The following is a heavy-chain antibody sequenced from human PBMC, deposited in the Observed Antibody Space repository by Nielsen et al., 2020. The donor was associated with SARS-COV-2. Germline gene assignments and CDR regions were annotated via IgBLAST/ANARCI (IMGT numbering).Heavy chain of an antibody. CDR1: GFTFSDYY. V-gene: IGHV3-11*06. CDR2: ISSSSSYT. J-gene: IGHJ4*02. CDR3: AKAPYCSGGSCYPLDY. D-gene: IGHD2-15*01. Sequence: GGSLRLSCAASGFTFSDYYMSWIRQAPGKGLEWVSYISSSSSYTNYADSVKGRFTISRDNSKNTLYLQMNSLRAEDTAVYYCAKAPYCSGGSCYPLDYWGQGTLVTVSS.